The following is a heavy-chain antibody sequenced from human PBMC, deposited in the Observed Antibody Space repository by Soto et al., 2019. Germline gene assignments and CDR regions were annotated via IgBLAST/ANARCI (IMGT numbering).Heavy chain of an antibody. Sequence: EVQLVESGGGLVKPGGSLRLSCAASGFTFSSYWMHWVRQVPGKGLVWVSRINSDGSSTTYADSVKGRFTISRDNAKNMLYLQMNSLRVEDTALYYCARGPEGINWYTHPIDYWGQGTLVTVSS. CDR1: GFTFSSYW. CDR2: INSDGSST. J-gene: IGHJ4*02. V-gene: IGHV3-74*02. D-gene: IGHD6-13*01. CDR3: ARGPEGINWYTHPIDY.